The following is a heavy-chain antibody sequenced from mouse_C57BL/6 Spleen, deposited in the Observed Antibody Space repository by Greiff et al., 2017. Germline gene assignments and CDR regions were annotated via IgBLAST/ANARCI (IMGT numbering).Heavy chain of an antibody. J-gene: IGHJ4*01. CDR2: INPSNGGT. CDR1: GYTFTSYW. V-gene: IGHV1-53*01. Sequence: QVQLKQPGTELVKPGASVKLSCKASGYTFTSYWMHWVKQRPGQGLEWIGNINPSNGGTNYNEKFKSKATLTVDKSSSTAYMQLSSLTSEDSAVYYCARKGAYYYAMDYWGQGTSVTVSS. CDR3: ARKGAYYYAMDY.